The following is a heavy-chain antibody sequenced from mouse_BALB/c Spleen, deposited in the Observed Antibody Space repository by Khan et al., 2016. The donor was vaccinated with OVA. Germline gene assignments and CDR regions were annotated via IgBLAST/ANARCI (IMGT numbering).Heavy chain of an antibody. V-gene: IGHV2-9*02. Sequence: QVQLKESGPGLVAPSQSLSITCTVSGFSLTNYTVHWVRQPPGKGLEWLGIIGTGGSTNYNSALMSRLSINKDNSKHQVFLKMNSLQTYDTAMDYCARDHYGSSYDYAMDYWGQGTSVTVSS. CDR1: GFSLTNYT. CDR2: IGTGGST. D-gene: IGHD1-1*01. J-gene: IGHJ4*01. CDR3: ARDHYGSSYDYAMDY.